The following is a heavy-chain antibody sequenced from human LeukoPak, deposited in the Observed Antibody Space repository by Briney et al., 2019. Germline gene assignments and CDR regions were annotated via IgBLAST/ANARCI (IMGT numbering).Heavy chain of an antibody. D-gene: IGHD6-13*01. CDR3: ARGEDIAAAGLDY. CDR2: IYYSGTT. Sequence: SETLSLTCTVSGGSISSSTYYWGWIPQPPGKGLEWIGSIYYSGTTYYSPSLKSRVTISADTSQNQFSLKLTSMTAADTAVYYCARGEDIAAAGLDYWGQGTLVTVSS. J-gene: IGHJ4*02. CDR1: GGSISSSTYY. V-gene: IGHV4-39*01.